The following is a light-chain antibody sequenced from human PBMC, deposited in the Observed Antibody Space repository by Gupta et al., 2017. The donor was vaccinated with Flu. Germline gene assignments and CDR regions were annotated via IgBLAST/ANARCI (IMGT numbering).Light chain of an antibody. CDR2: RNN. CDR1: SSNIGSNY. J-gene: IGLJ3*02. V-gene: IGLV1-47*01. CDR3: AAWDDSLSGWV. Sequence: QSVLTQPPSASGTPGQRVTISCSGSSSNIGSNYVYWYQQLPGTAPKLLIYRNNQRPSGVPDRFSGSKSGTSASLAISGLRSEDEAEDDCAAWDDSLSGWVFGGGTKLTVL.